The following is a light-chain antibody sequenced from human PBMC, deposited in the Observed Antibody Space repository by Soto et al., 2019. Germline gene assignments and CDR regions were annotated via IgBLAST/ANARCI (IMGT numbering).Light chain of an antibody. Sequence: QSALTQPASVSGSPGQSITISCTGTSNDVGGYNYVSWYQQHPGKAPKLMIYDVSNRPSGVSNRFSGSKSANTASLTISGLQTEDESDYYCSSYTGSSTYVFGTATKVTV. J-gene: IGLJ1*01. CDR2: DVS. CDR3: SSYTGSSTYV. V-gene: IGLV2-14*03. CDR1: SNDVGGYNY.